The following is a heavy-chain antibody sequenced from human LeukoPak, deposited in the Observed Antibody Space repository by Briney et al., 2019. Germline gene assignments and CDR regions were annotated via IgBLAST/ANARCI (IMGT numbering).Heavy chain of an antibody. D-gene: IGHD3-16*01. Sequence: ASVKVSCKASGYTFTGYYMHWVRQAPGQGLEWMGWVNPNSGGTNYAQKFQGRVTMTRDTSISTAYMELSRLGSDDTAVYYCARCRWDTIGADLYAFDIWGQGTMVTVSS. V-gene: IGHV1-2*02. CDR1: GYTFTGYY. CDR2: VNPNSGGT. J-gene: IGHJ3*02. CDR3: ARCRWDTIGADLYAFDI.